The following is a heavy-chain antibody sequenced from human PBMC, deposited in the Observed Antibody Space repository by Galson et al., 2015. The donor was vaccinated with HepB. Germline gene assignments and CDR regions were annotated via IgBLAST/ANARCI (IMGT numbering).Heavy chain of an antibody. J-gene: IGHJ6*03. V-gene: IGHV3-23*01. CDR3: ARGGAYYDFWSGYYRWGDYYYYMDV. D-gene: IGHD3-3*01. CDR2: ISGSGGST. Sequence: SLRLSCAASGFTFSRYAMSWVRQAPGKGLEWVSAISGSGGSTYYADSVKGRFTISRDNAKNSLYLQMNSLRAEDTAVYYCARGGAYYDFWSGYYRWGDYYYYMDVWGKGTTVTVSS. CDR1: GFTFSRYA.